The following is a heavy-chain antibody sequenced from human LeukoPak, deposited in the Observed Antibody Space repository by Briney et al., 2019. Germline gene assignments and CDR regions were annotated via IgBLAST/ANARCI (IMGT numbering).Heavy chain of an antibody. D-gene: IGHD3-10*01. Sequence: GGSLRLSCAASGFIVSSNYMSWVRQAPGKGLEWVSVIYSGGSTYYADSVKGRFTISRDNSKNTLYLQMNSLRAEDTAVYYCARDMRVWFGEPYVDVWGKGTTVTISS. CDR3: ARDMRVWFGEPYVDV. J-gene: IGHJ6*03. CDR2: IYSGGST. V-gene: IGHV3-53*01. CDR1: GFIVSSNY.